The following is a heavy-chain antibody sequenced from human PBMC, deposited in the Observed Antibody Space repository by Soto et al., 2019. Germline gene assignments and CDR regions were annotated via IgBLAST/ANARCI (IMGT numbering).Heavy chain of an antibody. CDR1: GYTFTIYT. CDR3: ARGGVGAAGGMDV. CDR2: IIPIFTQT. Sequence: ASVKVSFKSSGYTFTIYTVTWVRQAPGQGLEWMGRIIPIFTQTNYAQKFQDRVTITADKSTSTVYMELSGLRYEDTAVYYCARGGVGAAGGMDVWGQGTTVTVSS. V-gene: IGHV1-69*08. J-gene: IGHJ6*02. D-gene: IGHD1-26*01.